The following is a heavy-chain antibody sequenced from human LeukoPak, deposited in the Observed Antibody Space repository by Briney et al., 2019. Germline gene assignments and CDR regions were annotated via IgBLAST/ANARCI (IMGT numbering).Heavy chain of an antibody. CDR1: GYTFTTYG. CDR3: ARVPPYCSSTSCYRKGLDY. Sequence: SVKVSCKASGYTFTTYGISWVRQAPGQGLEWMGWISAYNGNTNYAQKLQGRVTMTTDTSTSTAYMDLRSLRSDDTAVYYCARVPPYCSSTSCYRKGLDYWGQGTLVTVSS. V-gene: IGHV1-18*01. CDR2: ISAYNGNT. D-gene: IGHD2-2*02. J-gene: IGHJ4*02.